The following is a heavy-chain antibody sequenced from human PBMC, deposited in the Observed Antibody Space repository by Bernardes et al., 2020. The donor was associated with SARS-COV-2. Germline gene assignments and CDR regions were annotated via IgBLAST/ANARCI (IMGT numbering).Heavy chain of an antibody. CDR2: MSPNSGNT. Sequence: ASVKVSCKTSGYTFTAYDISWVRQATGQGLEWMGWMSPNSGNTGYAQKFQDRVTMTRDTSISTAYMELTSLTSDDTAIYFCAIMMVGPTNYYYYYGMDVWGQGTTVTVSS. CDR3: AIMMVGPTNYYYYYGMDV. V-gene: IGHV1-8*01. CDR1: GYTFTAYD. J-gene: IGHJ6*02. D-gene: IGHD1-26*01.